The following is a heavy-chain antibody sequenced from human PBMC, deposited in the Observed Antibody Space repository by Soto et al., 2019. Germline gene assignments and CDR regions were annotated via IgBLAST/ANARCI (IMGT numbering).Heavy chain of an antibody. D-gene: IGHD3-3*01. Sequence: PSRTLSHTCPFSFGSISGGDYSLSFVLQSPVKGLEWIGHIYNSGITYYNPSLKSRVVISIDTSRNQFSLRLNSLTAADRAVYFCARGVTVFGLVSRFWFDTWGQGTVVTVSS. V-gene: IGHV4-30-4*01. CDR1: FGSISGGDYS. J-gene: IGHJ5*02. CDR3: ARGVTVFGLVSRFWFDT. CDR2: IYNSGIT.